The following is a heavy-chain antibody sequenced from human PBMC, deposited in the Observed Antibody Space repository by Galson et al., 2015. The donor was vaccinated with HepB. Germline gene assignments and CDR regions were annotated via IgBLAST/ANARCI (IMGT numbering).Heavy chain of an antibody. CDR1: GYTFTGYY. D-gene: IGHD6-6*01. V-gene: IGHV1-2*04. Sequence: SVKVSCKASGYTFTGYYMHWVRQAPGQGLEWMGWINPNSGGTNYAQKFQGWVTMTRDTSISTAYMELSRLRSDDTAVYYCARDPNSSSVAFDIWGQGTMVTVSS. J-gene: IGHJ3*02. CDR2: INPNSGGT. CDR3: ARDPNSSSVAFDI.